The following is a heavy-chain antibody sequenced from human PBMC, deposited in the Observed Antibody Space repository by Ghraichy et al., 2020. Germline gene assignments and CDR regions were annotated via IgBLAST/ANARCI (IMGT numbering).Heavy chain of an antibody. CDR2: INPDSGGT. CDR1: GYTFTDYY. V-gene: IGHV1-2*06. J-gene: IGHJ4*02. Sequence: ASVKVSCKASGYTFTDYYVHWVRQAPGQGLEWMGRINPDSGGTNYAQKFQGRVTMTRDTSVSTAYMEVTRLRSDDTAVYYCARDGSWNNVDHWGQGTLVTVSS. D-gene: IGHD1/OR15-1a*01. CDR3: ARDGSWNNVDH.